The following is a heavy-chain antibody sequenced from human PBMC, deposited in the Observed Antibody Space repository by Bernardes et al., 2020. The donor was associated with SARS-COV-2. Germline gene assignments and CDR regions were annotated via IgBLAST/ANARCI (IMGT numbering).Heavy chain of an antibody. D-gene: IGHD7-27*01. Sequence: GGSLRLSCAASGFSFSSYWMKWARQAPGKGLEWLANIKEDGSEKYHADSVKGRITISRDNAKNSLYLQMNSLRAEDTAVYYCARSGAWGFDIWGQGTMVTVSS. CDR3: ARSGAWGFDI. CDR2: IKEDGSEK. CDR1: GFSFSSYW. V-gene: IGHV3-7*03. J-gene: IGHJ3*02.